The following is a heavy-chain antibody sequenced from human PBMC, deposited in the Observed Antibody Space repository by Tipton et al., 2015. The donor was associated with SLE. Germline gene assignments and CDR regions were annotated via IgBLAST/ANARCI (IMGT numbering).Heavy chain of an antibody. CDR3: ASRRYYYGMDV. CDR2: TDYTGST. CDR1: GCSISSYY. V-gene: IGHV4-59*01. J-gene: IGHJ6*02. Sequence: TLSLTCTVSGCSISSYYWGWIRQPPGEGLQWFGYTDYTGSTNYNPSLKSRVTISVDTSKNQFSLKLRSVTAAETAVYYWASRRYYYGMDVWGQGTTVTVSS.